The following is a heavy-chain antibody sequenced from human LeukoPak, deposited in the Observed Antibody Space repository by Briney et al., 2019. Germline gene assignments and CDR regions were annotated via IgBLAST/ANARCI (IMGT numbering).Heavy chain of an antibody. CDR3: ARANCSSTSCQVDY. CDR1: GFTFDDYG. Sequence: GGSLRLSCAASGFTFDDYGMSWVRQAPGKGLEWVSGINWNGGSTGYADSVKGRFTISRDNAKNSLYLQMNSLRAEDTALYYCARANCSSTSCQVDYWGRGTLVTVSS. J-gene: IGHJ4*02. V-gene: IGHV3-20*04. CDR2: INWNGGST. D-gene: IGHD2-2*01.